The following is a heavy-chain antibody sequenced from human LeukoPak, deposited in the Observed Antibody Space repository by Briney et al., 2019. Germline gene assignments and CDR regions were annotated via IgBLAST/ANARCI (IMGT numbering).Heavy chain of an antibody. V-gene: IGHV3-30*18. CDR1: GFTFSSYC. Sequence: GGSLRLSCAASGFTFSSYCMHWVRQAPGKGLEWVAVISYDGSNKYYADSVKGRFTISRDNSKNTLYLQMNSLRAEDTAVYYCAKDGPVACLDYWGQGALVTVSS. J-gene: IGHJ4*02. D-gene: IGHD2-21*01. CDR2: ISYDGSNK. CDR3: AKDGPVACLDY.